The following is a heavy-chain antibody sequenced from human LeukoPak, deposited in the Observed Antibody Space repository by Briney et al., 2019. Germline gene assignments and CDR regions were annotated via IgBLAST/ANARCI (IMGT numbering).Heavy chain of an antibody. J-gene: IGHJ4*02. CDR2: IYSSGST. CDR1: GFTVSTNY. Sequence: GGSLRLSCAASGFTVSTNYVSWVRQAPGKGVEWVSVIYSSGSTYYADSVKGRFTVSRHNSKNTLYLQMNSLRVEDTAVYYCARKEGPLDYWGQGTLVTVSS. V-gene: IGHV3-53*04. CDR3: ARKEGPLDY.